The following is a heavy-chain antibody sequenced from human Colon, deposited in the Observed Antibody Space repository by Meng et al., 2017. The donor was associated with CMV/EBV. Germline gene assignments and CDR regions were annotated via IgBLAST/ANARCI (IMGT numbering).Heavy chain of an antibody. CDR2: VYFSGST. Sequence: CAVSGGSINSGGYYWSWIRQPPGKGLEWIGYVYFSGSTYYTPSLQSRITISVDTSKSQFSLKLNSVTTADTAVYYCARAYPSYFFDSWGQGTLVTISS. J-gene: IGHJ4*02. V-gene: IGHV4-30-4*01. CDR1: GGSINSGGYY. CDR3: ARAYPSYFFDS.